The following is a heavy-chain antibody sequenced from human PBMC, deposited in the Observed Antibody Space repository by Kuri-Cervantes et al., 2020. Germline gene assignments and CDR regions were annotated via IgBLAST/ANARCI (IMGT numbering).Heavy chain of an antibody. CDR1: GFSLSNARMG. J-gene: IGHJ4*02. V-gene: IGHV2-26*01. CDR2: IFSNDEK. CDR3: ARIHPQLFTFGGVIAFDY. Sequence: SGPTLVKPTETLTLTCTVSGFSLSNARMGVSWIRQPPGKALEWLAHIFSNDEKSYSTSLKSRLTISKDTSKSQVVLTMTNMDPVDTGTYYCARIHPQLFTFGGVIAFDYWGQGTLVTVSS. D-gene: IGHD3-16*02.